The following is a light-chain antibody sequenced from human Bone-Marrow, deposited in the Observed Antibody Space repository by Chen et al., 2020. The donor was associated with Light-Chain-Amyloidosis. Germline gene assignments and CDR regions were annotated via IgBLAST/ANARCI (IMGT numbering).Light chain of an antibody. CDR2: WAS. Sequence: DIVMTQSPDALAVALCVMATINCKSSQSVLYSSNNKNYLAWYQQKPGQPPKLLIYWASTRESGVPDRFSGSGSGTDFTLTISSLQAEDVAVYYCQQYYSTPRTFGQGTKVEIK. CDR3: QQYYSTPRT. CDR1: QSVLYSSNNKNY. J-gene: IGKJ1*01. V-gene: IGKV4-1*01.